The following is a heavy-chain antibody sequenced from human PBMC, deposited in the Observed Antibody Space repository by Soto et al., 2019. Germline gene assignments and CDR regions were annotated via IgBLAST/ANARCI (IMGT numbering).Heavy chain of an antibody. CDR1: GGSISSSNW. J-gene: IGHJ3*02. D-gene: IGHD1-26*01. V-gene: IGHV4-4*02. CDR3: AKRGVGATTLVRDAFDI. Sequence: QVQLQESGPGLVKPSGTLSLTCAVSGGSISSSNWWSWVRQPPGKGLEWIGEIYHSGTTNYNPSLKSRVTISVDTSTNQFSLKLTSLTAADTAVYYCAKRGVGATTLVRDAFDIWGQGTMVTVSS. CDR2: IYHSGTT.